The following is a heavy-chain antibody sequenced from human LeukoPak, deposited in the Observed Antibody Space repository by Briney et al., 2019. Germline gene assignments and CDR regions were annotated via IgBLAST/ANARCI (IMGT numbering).Heavy chain of an antibody. CDR2: ISSSGSAI. CDR3: ARGQSCIAGVCTDYWYFDL. J-gene: IGHJ2*01. V-gene: IGHV3-48*03. CDR1: GFSFSSYE. D-gene: IGHD2-8*01. Sequence: GGSLRLSRAASGFSFSSYEVNCVRQAPGKGLEWVSYISSSGSAIYSAASVKGRSTISRDNAKNSLYLQMNSLRAEDTGGYYCARGQSCIAGVCTDYWYFDLWGRGTLVTVSS.